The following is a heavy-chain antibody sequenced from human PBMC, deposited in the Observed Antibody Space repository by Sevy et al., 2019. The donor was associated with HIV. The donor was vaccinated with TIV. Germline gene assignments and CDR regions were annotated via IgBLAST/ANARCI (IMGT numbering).Heavy chain of an antibody. J-gene: IGHJ4*01. CDR1: GFSFTWYW. Sequence: GGSLRLSCAASGFSFTWYWMSWVRQTPEKGLEWVANIKQDGSEKNYVDSVKGRFIISRDNAKNSLYLQMNSLRPEDTAVYYCASDVYYSDGSGYDFEHWGHGTLVTVSS. V-gene: IGHV3-7*01. CDR2: IKQDGSEK. D-gene: IGHD3-22*01. CDR3: ASDVYYSDGSGYDFEH.